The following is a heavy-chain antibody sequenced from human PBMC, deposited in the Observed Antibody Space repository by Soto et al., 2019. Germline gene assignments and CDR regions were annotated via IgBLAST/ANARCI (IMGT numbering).Heavy chain of an antibody. CDR2: IKEDGSEK. CDR1: GFTFSSSW. J-gene: IGHJ4*02. Sequence: EVQLVESGGGLVQPGGSLRLSCAASGFTFSSSWMNWVRQAPGQGLEWVAGIKEDGSEKYYVDIVKGRFTISRDNVENSLYLQMNSLRGEDSAVYFCARDRGYSSYDYRGLGTLVTVSS. CDR3: ARDRGYSSYDY. D-gene: IGHD5-18*01. V-gene: IGHV3-7*01.